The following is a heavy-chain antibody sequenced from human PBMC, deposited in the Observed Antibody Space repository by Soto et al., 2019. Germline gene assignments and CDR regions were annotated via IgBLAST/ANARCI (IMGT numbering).Heavy chain of an antibody. J-gene: IGHJ4*02. CDR3: AKGGLYNSSWYEGY. V-gene: IGHV3-23*01. D-gene: IGHD6-13*01. Sequence: EVQLLESGGALEQHGGSLRLSCAASGFTFSSYAMSWVRQAPGKGLEWVSSISASGDSTHNADSVKGRFAISRDNSKNTLDLQLNSLTADDTAVYYCAKGGLYNSSWYEGYWGQGTLVTVSS. CDR2: ISASGDST. CDR1: GFTFSSYA.